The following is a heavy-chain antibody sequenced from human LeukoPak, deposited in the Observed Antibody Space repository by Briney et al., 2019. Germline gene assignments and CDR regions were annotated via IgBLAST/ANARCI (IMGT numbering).Heavy chain of an antibody. J-gene: IGHJ1*01. CDR2: IDHSGST. CDR3: ARRLIGYCSGGSCYSGYFQH. Sequence: PSETLSLTCTVSGGSISSGYYWGWIRQPPGKGLEWIGSIDHSGSTYYNPSLKSRVTISVDTSKNQFSLKLSSVTAADTAVYYCARRLIGYCSGGSCYSGYFQHWGQGTLVTVSS. D-gene: IGHD2-15*01. V-gene: IGHV4-38-2*02. CDR1: GGSISSGYY.